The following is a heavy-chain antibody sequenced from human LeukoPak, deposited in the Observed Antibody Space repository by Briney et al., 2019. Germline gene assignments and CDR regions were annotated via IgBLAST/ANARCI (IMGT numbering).Heavy chain of an antibody. CDR1: GFTFSSYG. V-gene: IGHV3-30*18. CDR2: ISYDGSNE. Sequence: GRSLRLSCAASGFTFSSYGMHWVRQAPGKGLEWVAVISYDGSNEYYADSVKGRFTISRDNSKNTLYLQMNSLRAEDTAVYYCAKGTEYGMDVWGQGTTVTVSS. J-gene: IGHJ6*02. CDR3: AKGTEYGMDV.